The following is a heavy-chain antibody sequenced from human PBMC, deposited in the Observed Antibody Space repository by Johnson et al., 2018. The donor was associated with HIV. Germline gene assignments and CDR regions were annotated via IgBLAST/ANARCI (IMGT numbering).Heavy chain of an antibody. CDR2: ISSSGSTI. CDR3: ARDSTPWGGDHVGYAFDI. Sequence: VLLLESGGGLVKPGGSLRLSCAASGFSFSDYYMSWIRQAPGKGLEWVSYISSSGSTIYYADFVKGRFTISRDNAKKSMYLQMNSLRAEDTALYYCARDSTPWGGDHVGYAFDIWGRGTMVTVSS. J-gene: IGHJ3*02. CDR1: GFSFSDYY. D-gene: IGHD4-17*01. V-gene: IGHV3-11*04.